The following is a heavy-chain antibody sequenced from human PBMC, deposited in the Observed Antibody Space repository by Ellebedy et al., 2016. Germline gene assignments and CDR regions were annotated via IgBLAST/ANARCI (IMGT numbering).Heavy chain of an antibody. J-gene: IGHJ3*02. CDR1: GFTFSSYA. Sequence: GESLKISCAASGFTFSSYAISCVRQAPGTGLEWVSAISGSCASKYHADSVKGRFTISRDHSKNTLDLQMKSLRAEDTAVYFCAKLRFLEWLSLDAFDMWGQGTMVTVSS. CDR2: ISGSCASK. D-gene: IGHD3-3*01. V-gene: IGHV3-23*01. CDR3: AKLRFLEWLSLDAFDM.